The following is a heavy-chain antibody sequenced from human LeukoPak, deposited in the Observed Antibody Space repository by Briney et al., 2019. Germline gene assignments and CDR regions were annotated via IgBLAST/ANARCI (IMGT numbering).Heavy chain of an antibody. Sequence: GGSLRLSCAASEFTFSSYSMNWVRQAPGRGLEWASYISSSSGAIYYADSVKGRFTISRDNAKNSLYLQMNSLRAEDTAVYYCARSRSSGWYYFDYWGQGTLVTVSS. CDR3: ARSRSSGWYYFDY. CDR2: ISSSSGAI. J-gene: IGHJ4*02. D-gene: IGHD6-19*01. CDR1: EFTFSSYS. V-gene: IGHV3-48*04.